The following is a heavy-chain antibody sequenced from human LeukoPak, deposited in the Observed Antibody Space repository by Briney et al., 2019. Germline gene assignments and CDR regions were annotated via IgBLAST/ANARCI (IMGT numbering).Heavy chain of an antibody. V-gene: IGHV4-4*07. D-gene: IGHD5-12*01. Sequence: SETLSLTRTVSGVSFSSYYWPWIRQPAARGLEWLGRSYPGVRNYYRPSLESRLTMSADTSKNQFSLELSSVTAADTAVYYCARDAWSGYDSGSWFDPWGQGTLVTVSS. CDR3: ARDAWSGYDSGSWFDP. CDR2: SYPGVRN. CDR1: GVSFSSYY. J-gene: IGHJ5*02.